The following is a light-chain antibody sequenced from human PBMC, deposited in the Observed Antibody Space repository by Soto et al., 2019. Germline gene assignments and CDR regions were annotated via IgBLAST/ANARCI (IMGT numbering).Light chain of an antibody. CDR1: QSVSTT. Sequence: EIVMTQSPDTLSVSPGERATLSCRASQSVSTTLAWYQQKPGQAPRLLMYGASTRATGIPARFSGSGSGTEFTLTISSLQSEDFAVYYCQQYNKWPPWTFGQGTKVEIK. CDR3: QQYNKWPPWT. J-gene: IGKJ1*01. V-gene: IGKV3-15*01. CDR2: GAS.